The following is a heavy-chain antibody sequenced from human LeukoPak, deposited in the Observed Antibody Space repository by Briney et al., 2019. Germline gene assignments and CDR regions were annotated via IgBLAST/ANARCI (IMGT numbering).Heavy chain of an antibody. Sequence: GASVKVSCKASGYSFSNYVMNWVRQAPGQRLEWMGWSNAGNGNTEYSQEFQGRVTITKDTSARTAYMELSSLRSEDMAVYYCARGIPGNGLDVWGQGTTVTVSS. CDR3: ARGIPGNGLDV. V-gene: IGHV1-3*02. D-gene: IGHD2-21*01. CDR1: GYSFSNYV. CDR2: SNAGNGNT. J-gene: IGHJ6*02.